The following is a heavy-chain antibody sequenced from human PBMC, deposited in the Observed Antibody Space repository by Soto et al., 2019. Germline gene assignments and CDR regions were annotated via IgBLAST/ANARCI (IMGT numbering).Heavy chain of an antibody. CDR3: ARAHAPTLPFDY. CDR1: GGSIRNVY. J-gene: IGHJ4*01. D-gene: IGHD2-15*01. Sequence: SETLSLTCTVSGGSIRNVYWSWIRQSPGKRLEWIGFIFHSGNAKYNPSLKSRVAISVDTSKNQFSLSLDSVTAADTAVYFCARAHAPTLPFDYWGQGTLVTVSS. V-gene: IGHV4-59*01. CDR2: IFHSGNA.